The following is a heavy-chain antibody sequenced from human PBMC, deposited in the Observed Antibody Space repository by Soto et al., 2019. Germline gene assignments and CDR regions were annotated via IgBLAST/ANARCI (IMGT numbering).Heavy chain of an antibody. D-gene: IGHD6-13*01. CDR3: AKADFKSRAAAGKHIDY. V-gene: IGHV3-43*01. CDR1: GFTFDDYT. CDR2: ISWDGGST. Sequence: EVQLVESGGVVVQPGGSLRLSCAASGFTFDDYTMHWVRQAPGKGLEWVSLISWDGGSTYYADSVKGRFTISRDNSKNSLYLQMNSLRTEDTALYYCAKADFKSRAAAGKHIDYWGQGTLVTVSS. J-gene: IGHJ4*02.